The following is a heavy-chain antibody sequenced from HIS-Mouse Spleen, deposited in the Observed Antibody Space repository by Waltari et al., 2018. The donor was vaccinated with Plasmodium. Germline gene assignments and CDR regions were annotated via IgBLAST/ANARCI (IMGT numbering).Heavy chain of an antibody. CDR1: GSTLSSYW. D-gene: IGHD6-13*01. CDR2: IRQDGSEK. V-gene: IGHV3-7*01. Sequence: EVQLVESVGGLVQPWGSRSIPCPASGSTLSSYWMTWVRQAQGKGLEWVANIRQDGSEKYYVDSVKGRFTISRDNAKNSLYLQMNSLRAEDTAVYYCASSWYWYFDLWGRGTLVTVSS. CDR3: ASSWYWYFDL. J-gene: IGHJ2*01.